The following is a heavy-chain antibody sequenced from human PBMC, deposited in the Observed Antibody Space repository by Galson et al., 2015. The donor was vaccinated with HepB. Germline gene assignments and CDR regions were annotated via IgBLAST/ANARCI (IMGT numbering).Heavy chain of an antibody. V-gene: IGHV3-23*01. CDR1: GFTFSNYA. CDR3: AKHEGQH. Sequence: SLRLSCAASGFTFSNYAITWVRRAPGRGWDWVSSFREGGGYTDYAGSAKGRSPISRANAKNTLYLLVNSLRVDDKAVYYCAKHEGQHWGQGTLVTVSS. CDR2: FREGGGYT. J-gene: IGHJ1*01.